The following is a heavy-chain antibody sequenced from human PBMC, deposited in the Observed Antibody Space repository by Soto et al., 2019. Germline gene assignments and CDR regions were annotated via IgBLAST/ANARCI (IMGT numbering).Heavy chain of an antibody. CDR3: ARQTARRYCGGDCYHDY. CDR2: IYYSGST. J-gene: IGHJ4*02. D-gene: IGHD2-21*02. Sequence: SETLSLTCTVSGGSISSSSYYWGWIRQPPGKGLEWIGSIYYSGSTYYNPSLKSRVTISVDTSKNQFSLKLSSVTAADTAVYYCARQTARRYCGGDCYHDYWGQGTLVTVSS. V-gene: IGHV4-39*01. CDR1: GGSISSSSYY.